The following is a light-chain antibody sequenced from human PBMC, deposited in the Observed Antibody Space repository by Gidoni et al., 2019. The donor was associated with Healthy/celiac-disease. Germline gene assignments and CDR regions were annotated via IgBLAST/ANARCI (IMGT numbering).Light chain of an antibody. V-gene: IGKV3-15*01. CDR2: GAS. Sequence: EIVMTQSPATLSVSPGERATLSCRAGQSVSSNLAWYQQKPGQAPRLLIYGASTRATGIPARFSGSGSGTEFTLTISSLQSEDFAVYYCQQYNNWPPGFTFGPGTKVDIK. CDR3: QQYNNWPPGFT. CDR1: QSVSSN. J-gene: IGKJ3*01.